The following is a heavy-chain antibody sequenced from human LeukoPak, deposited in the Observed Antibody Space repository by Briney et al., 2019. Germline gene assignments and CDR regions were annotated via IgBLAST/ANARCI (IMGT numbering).Heavy chain of an antibody. J-gene: IGHJ3*02. CDR1: GYTFTSYG. CDR2: ISAYNGNT. D-gene: IGHD6-19*01. Sequence: ASVKVSCKASGYTFTSYGISWVRQAPGQGLEWMGWISAYNGNTNYAQKLQGRVTMTTDTSTSTAYMEPRSLRSDDTAVYYCARFGLGKHIEVAGIPFDIWGQGTMVTVSS. CDR3: ARFGLGKHIEVAGIPFDI. V-gene: IGHV1-18*01.